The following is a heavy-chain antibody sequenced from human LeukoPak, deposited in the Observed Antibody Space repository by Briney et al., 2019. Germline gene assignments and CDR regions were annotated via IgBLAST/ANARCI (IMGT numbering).Heavy chain of an antibody. Sequence: GSLRLSCAASGFPFSRYSMNWVRQAPGEGLEWVSFISTFSNTIYYADFVKGRFTISRDNAKNSLYLQMNSLRVEDTAVYYCARDYDEYGGYWGQGTLVTVSS. V-gene: IGHV3-48*01. CDR2: ISTFSNTI. J-gene: IGHJ4*02. CDR1: GFPFSRYS. D-gene: IGHD4-17*01. CDR3: ARDYDEYGGY.